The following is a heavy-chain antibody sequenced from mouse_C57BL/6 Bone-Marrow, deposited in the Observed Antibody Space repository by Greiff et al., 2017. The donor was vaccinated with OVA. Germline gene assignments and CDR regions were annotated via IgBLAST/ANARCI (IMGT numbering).Heavy chain of an antibody. CDR2: IHPNSGST. CDR3: ARPYYYGSSSWFAY. D-gene: IGHD1-1*01. V-gene: IGHV1-64*01. CDR1: GYTFTSYW. Sequence: QVHVKQPGAELVKPGASVKLSCKASGYTFTSYWMHWVKQRPGQGLEWIGMIHPNSGSTNYNEKFKSKATLTVDKSSSTAYMQLSSLTSEDSAVYYCARPYYYGSSSWFAYWGQGTLVTVSA. J-gene: IGHJ3*01.